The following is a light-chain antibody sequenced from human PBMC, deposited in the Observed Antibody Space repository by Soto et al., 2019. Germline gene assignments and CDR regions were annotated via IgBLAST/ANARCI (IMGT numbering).Light chain of an antibody. CDR1: QSVSRSN. CDR2: RTT. V-gene: IGKV3-20*01. Sequence: MVSAKSDCTLPLSPGASSTLYCICTQSVSRSNLAWYQHKPGQAPWPRSCRTTSRATGIPDSFTGSGSGTDLTLTISRVEPEDFAVYYGEQYDMSPCSITFGQGTRLEIK. J-gene: IGKJ5*01. CDR3: EQYDMSPCSIT.